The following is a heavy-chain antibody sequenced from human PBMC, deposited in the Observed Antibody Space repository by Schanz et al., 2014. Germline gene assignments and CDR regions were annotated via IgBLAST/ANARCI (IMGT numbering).Heavy chain of an antibody. D-gene: IGHD7-27*01. CDR3: ARENLNWEAFDI. Sequence: VQLVESGGGVVQPGRSLRLSCTASGFSFDSYNMNWVRQSPGKGLEWLSYISRDGTTSYYADSVKGRFTISRDNAKNSLYLEITSLRGEDTAVYYCARENLNWEAFDIWGQGTVVTVSS. CDR2: ISRDGTTS. J-gene: IGHJ3*02. V-gene: IGHV3-48*04. CDR1: GFSFDSYN.